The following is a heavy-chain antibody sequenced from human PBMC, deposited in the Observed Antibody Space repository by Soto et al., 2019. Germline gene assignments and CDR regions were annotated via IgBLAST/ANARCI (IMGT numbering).Heavy chain of an antibody. J-gene: IGHJ4*02. D-gene: IGHD2-2*01. Sequence: QMQLQESGPGLVKPSETLSLTCTVSGGSIRGYYWSWIRQAAGMRLEWIGRMHTSGSTNYTPSIKSRVTISVDMSKTQISLKLTSVTAADTALYYCVRASMPKAHFDSWGQGTLVTVSS. CDR3: VRASMPKAHFDS. CDR1: GGSIRGYY. V-gene: IGHV4-4*07. CDR2: MHTSGST.